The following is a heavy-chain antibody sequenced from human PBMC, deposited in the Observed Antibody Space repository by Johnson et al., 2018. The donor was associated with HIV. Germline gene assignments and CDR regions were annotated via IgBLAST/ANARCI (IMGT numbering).Heavy chain of an antibody. CDR2: TSYDGSNK. D-gene: IGHD6-19*01. V-gene: IGHV3-30*04. CDR3: VRDNIYGSAWGDAFDV. Sequence: QVQLVESGGGVVQPGRSLRLSCEASGFSFSEYSVNWVRQAPGKGLEWVAVTSYDGSNKYYADSVKGRFTISRDNSKNSLYLKMNSLRAEDTALYYCVRDNIYGSAWGDAFDVWGQGTMVTVSS. CDR1: GFSFSEYS. J-gene: IGHJ3*01.